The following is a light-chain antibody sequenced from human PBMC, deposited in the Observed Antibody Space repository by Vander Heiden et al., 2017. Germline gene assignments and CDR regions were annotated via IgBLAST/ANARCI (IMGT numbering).Light chain of an antibody. CDR2: SNN. CDR3: AAWDDSLNGPV. J-gene: IGLJ2*01. Sequence: QSVLSQPPSASGNPGQTVPISCSATRSNTGSNTVNWYQQLPGAAPKLLIYSNNPRPSGVPARFSGSKSGTSASLAISGLQSEDEADYYCAAWDDSLNGPVFGGGTKLTVL. V-gene: IGLV1-44*01. CDR1: RSNTGSNT.